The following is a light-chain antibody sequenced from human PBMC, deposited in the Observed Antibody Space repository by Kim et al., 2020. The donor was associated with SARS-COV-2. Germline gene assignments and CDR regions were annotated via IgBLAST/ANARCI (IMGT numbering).Light chain of an antibody. J-gene: IGLJ3*02. CDR2: RNL. CDR3: HVWDTSTAV. V-gene: IGLV3-9*01. CDR1: NIVSKN. Sequence: SYELTQPLSVSVALGQTATVTCGGNNIVSKNVHWYQQKAGQAPVLVIYRNLNRPSGLPERFSGSNSGNTATLTISRAQAGDEADYYCHVWDTSTAVFGGG.